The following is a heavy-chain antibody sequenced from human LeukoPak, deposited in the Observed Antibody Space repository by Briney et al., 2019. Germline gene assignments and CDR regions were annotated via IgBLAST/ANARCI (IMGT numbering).Heavy chain of an antibody. CDR3: ARALVAPYYFDY. D-gene: IGHD2-15*01. V-gene: IGHV3-30*03. J-gene: IGHJ4*02. CDR2: ISNDGIKK. CDR1: GFSFSTYG. Sequence: PGRSLRLSCVGSGFSFSTYGMHWVRRAPGKGLEWVAVISNDGIKKYYVDSVKGRFTISRDNSKHTLYLQMNSLRAEDTAVYYCARALVAPYYFDYWGQGALVTVSS.